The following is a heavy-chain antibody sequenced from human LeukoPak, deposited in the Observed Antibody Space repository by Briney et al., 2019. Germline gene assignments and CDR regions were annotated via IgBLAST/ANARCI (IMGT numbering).Heavy chain of an antibody. D-gene: IGHD3-9*01. V-gene: IGHV5-51*01. CDR3: PRHRALLRYFSPETAFDP. J-gene: IGHJ3*01. CDR2: IYPGDSDT. CDR1: GYSFTSYW. Sequence: GESLKISCKGSGYSFTSYWIGWVRQMPGKGLEWMGIIYPGDSDTRYSPSFQGHVTISADKSISTAYLQWSSLKASDTAMYCCPRHRALLRYFSPETAFDPWGKETMVTVSS.